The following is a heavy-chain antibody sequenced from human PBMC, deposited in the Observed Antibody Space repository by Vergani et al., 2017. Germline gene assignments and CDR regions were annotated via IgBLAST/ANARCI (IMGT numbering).Heavy chain of an antibody. D-gene: IGHD3-10*01. CDR1: GFSVSNSG. Sequence: VQLVESGGGVVQPGGSLRLSCVASGFSVSNSGMHWVRQTPGKGLEWVAFIQYDGSDIFYADFVEGRFTISRDNSKNSLYLQMRSLRFDDTAVYYCANEGSANRIRGWLDHWGQGALVTVSS. CDR3: ANEGSANRIRGWLDH. CDR2: IQYDGSDI. V-gene: IGHV3-30*02. J-gene: IGHJ4*02.